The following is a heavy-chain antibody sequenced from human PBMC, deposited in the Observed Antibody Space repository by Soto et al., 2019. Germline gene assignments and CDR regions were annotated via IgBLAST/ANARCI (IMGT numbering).Heavy chain of an antibody. Sequence: SETLSLTCTVSGGSISSYYWSWVRQPPGKGLEWIGYIYYSGSTNYNPSLKSRVTISVDTSKNQFSLKLSSVTAADTAVYYCARKAPYYDILTGTQYYCYYYDMDVWGQGTTVTVSS. CDR2: IYYSGST. J-gene: IGHJ6*02. CDR1: GGSISSYY. D-gene: IGHD3-9*01. V-gene: IGHV4-59*01. CDR3: ARKAPYYDILTGTQYYCYYYDMDV.